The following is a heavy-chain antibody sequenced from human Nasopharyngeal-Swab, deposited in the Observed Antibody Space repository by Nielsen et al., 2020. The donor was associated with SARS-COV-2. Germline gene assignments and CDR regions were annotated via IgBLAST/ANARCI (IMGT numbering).Heavy chain of an antibody. Sequence: GGSLRLSCAASGFTFSAYDMNWVRQAPGKGLEWVSYISSTGSTINYADSVKGRVTISRDNAKNSLYLQMNSLRAEDTAVYYCAREASSWLPFDYWGQGTLVTVSS. CDR1: GFTFSAYD. J-gene: IGHJ4*02. V-gene: IGHV3-48*03. CDR3: AREASSWLPFDY. CDR2: ISSTGSTI. D-gene: IGHD6-13*01.